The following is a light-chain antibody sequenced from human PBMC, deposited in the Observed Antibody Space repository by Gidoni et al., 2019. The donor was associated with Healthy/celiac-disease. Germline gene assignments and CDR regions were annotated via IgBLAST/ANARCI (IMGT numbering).Light chain of an antibody. CDR2: AAS. Sequence: DIQLTKSPSSLSASVGDRVTITCRASQSISSYLNWYQQKPGKAPKLLIYAASSLQSGVPSRFSGSGSGTDFTLTISSLQPEDFATYYCQQSYSTPQAFXQXTKVEIK. CDR3: QQSYSTPQA. CDR1: QSISSY. J-gene: IGKJ1*01. V-gene: IGKV1-39*01.